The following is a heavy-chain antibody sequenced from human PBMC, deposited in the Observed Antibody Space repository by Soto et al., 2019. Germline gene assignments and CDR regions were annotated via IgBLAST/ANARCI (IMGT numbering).Heavy chain of an antibody. V-gene: IGHV2-5*01. J-gene: IGHJ5*02. Sequence: LTCIFSGFSRRTSGVGVGWIRQPPGKALEWLGFSYWNEDKRYSPARKSRLTITKDTSKTQVVLTMTNMDPVDPATYYCAKSGSSGWYGWFDPWGQGTLVTVTS. CDR3: AKSGSSGWYGWFDP. CDR2: SYWNEDK. D-gene: IGHD6-19*01. CDR1: GFSRRTSGVG.